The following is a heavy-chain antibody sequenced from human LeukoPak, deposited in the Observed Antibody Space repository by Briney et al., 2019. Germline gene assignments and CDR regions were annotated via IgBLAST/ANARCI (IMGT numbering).Heavy chain of an antibody. CDR3: ARDLQGDSVHTAMVTWVH. Sequence: GASVKVSCKASGYTFTSYGISWVRQGPGQGLEWMGWISAYNGNTNYAQKLQGRVTVTTDTSTSTAYMELRSLRSDDTAVYYCARDLQGDSVHTAMVTWVHWGQGTLVTVSS. CDR1: GYTFTSYG. CDR2: ISAYNGNT. J-gene: IGHJ4*02. V-gene: IGHV1-18*01. D-gene: IGHD5-18*01.